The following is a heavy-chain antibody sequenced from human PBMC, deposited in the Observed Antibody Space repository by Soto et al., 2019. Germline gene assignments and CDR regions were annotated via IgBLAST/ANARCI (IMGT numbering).Heavy chain of an antibody. D-gene: IGHD3-10*01. CDR2: IYSGGST. CDR1: GFTVSSNY. CDR3: ARYYYGSGSAGDAFDI. V-gene: IGHV3-53*01. Sequence: GGSLRLSCAASGFTVSSNYMSWVRQAPGKGLEWVSVIYSGGSTYYADSVKGRFTISRDNSKNTLYLQMNSLRAEDAAVYYCARYYYGSGSAGDAFDIWGQGTMVTVSS. J-gene: IGHJ3*02.